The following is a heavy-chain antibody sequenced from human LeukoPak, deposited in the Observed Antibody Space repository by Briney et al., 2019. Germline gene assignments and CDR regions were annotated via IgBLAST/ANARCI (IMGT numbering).Heavy chain of an antibody. V-gene: IGHV3-23*01. Sequence: GGSLRLSCAASGFTVSSNYMSWVRQAPGKGLEWVSAISGGSSRIYYADSVKGRFTISRDNSKNMFYLQMNSLRAEDTAVYYCAKGSSNSRPYYFDFWGQGTLVSVSP. CDR3: AKGSSNSRPYYFDF. J-gene: IGHJ4*02. CDR1: GFTVSSNY. CDR2: ISGGSSRI. D-gene: IGHD6-13*01.